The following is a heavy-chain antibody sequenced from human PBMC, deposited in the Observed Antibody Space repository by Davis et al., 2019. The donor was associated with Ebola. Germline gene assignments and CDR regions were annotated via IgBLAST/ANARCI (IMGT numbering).Heavy chain of an antibody. J-gene: IGHJ5*02. CDR3: ARNGITVFGVLRPEYFDP. Sequence: GESLKISCAVSGFSFSTYAMHWVRQAPGKGLEYVSGVSSNGVNTYYGNSVKGRFTISRDNSRNTLYLQMGSLRVEDTAMYFCARNGITVFGVLRPEYFDPWGQGTLVTVSS. D-gene: IGHD3-3*01. CDR2: VSSNGVNT. V-gene: IGHV3-64*01. CDR1: GFSFSTYA.